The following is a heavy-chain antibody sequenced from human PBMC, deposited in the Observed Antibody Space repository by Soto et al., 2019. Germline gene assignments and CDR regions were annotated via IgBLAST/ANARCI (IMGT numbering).Heavy chain of an antibody. CDR2: ISSSSSYI. V-gene: IGHV3-21*01. Sequence: GGSLRLSCAASGFTFSSYSMNWVRQAPGKGLEWVSSISSSSSYIYYADSVKGRFTISRDNAKNSLYLQMNSLRAEDTAVYYCARDRYGERYYFDYWGQGTLVTVSS. CDR1: GFTFSSYS. D-gene: IGHD3-9*01. CDR3: ARDRYGERYYFDY. J-gene: IGHJ4*02.